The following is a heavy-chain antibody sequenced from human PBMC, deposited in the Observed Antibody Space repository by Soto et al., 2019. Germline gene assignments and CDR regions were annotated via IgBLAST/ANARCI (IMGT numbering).Heavy chain of an antibody. V-gene: IGHV3-23*01. CDR2: ISGSGGST. CDR3: AKDLALFRPGSSNNWLDP. CDR1: ELNFSSYA. Sequence: AGGSLRLSCAASELNFSSYAMSWVRPAPGKGLEWVSAISGSGGSTYYADSVKGRFTISRDNSKNTLYLQMNSLRAEDTAVYYCAKDLALFRPGSSNNWLDPRGQGTLVTVSS. D-gene: IGHD3-10*01. J-gene: IGHJ5*02.